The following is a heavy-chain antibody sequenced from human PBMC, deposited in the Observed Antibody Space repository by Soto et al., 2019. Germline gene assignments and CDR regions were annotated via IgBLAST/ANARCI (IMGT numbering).Heavy chain of an antibody. CDR2: VKPNNGYT. CDR1: GYRFTGYY. V-gene: IGHV1-2*02. J-gene: IGHJ4*02. CDR3: ARGLTKSSGRGGIFDF. D-gene: IGHD3-22*01. Sequence: QVQLVQSGAEVRKPGASVKVSCRASGYRFTGYYIHWVRQAPGQGLEWMGWVKPNNGYTEDAQKFRGRVTLTGDTSISTAYMELYRLRSDDTAVYYCARGLTKSSGRGGIFDFWGQGTLVTVSS.